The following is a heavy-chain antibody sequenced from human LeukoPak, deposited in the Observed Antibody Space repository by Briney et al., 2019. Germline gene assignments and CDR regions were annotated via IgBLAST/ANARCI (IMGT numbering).Heavy chain of an antibody. D-gene: IGHD1-26*01. CDR2: IYYSGST. V-gene: IGHV4-59*01. Sequence: SGTLSLTCTVSGASISSYYWSWIRQPPGKGLEWIGYIYYSGSTNYNLSLKSRVTISEDTSKNQFSLKLTSVTAADTAVYYCARGRGGYYFDYWGQGTLVTVSS. CDR3: ARGRGGYYFDY. CDR1: GASISSYY. J-gene: IGHJ4*02.